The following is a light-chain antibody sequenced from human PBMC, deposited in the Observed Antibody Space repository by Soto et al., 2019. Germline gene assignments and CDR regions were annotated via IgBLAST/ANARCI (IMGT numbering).Light chain of an antibody. CDR1: QSVFNNH. Sequence: EIVLTQSLGTLTLSPGERATLSCRASQSVFNNHIGWYQQKPGQAPRRLIFGASFRATGIPDRFSGSGSGTDFTLTISRLEPEDFAVYYCQQYGSSPTTFGQGTKVDNK. J-gene: IGKJ1*01. CDR2: GAS. CDR3: QQYGSSPTT. V-gene: IGKV3-20*01.